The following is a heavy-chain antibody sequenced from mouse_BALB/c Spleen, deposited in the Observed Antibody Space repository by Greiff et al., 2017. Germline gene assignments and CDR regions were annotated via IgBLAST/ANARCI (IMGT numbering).Heavy chain of an antibody. CDR1: GYSFTGYN. J-gene: IGHJ1*01. D-gene: IGHD4-1*01. Sequence: LQESGAELVKPGASVKISCKASGYSFTGYNMNWVKQSNGKSLEWIGNIDPYYGGTSYNQKFKGKATLTVDKSSSTAYMQLKSLTSEDSAVYYCAKTGTYWYFDVWGAGTTVTVSS. CDR2: IDPYYGGT. V-gene: IGHV1S135*01. CDR3: AKTGTYWYFDV.